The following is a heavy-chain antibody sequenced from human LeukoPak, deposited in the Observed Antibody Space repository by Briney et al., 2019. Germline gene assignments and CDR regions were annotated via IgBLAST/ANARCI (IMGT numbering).Heavy chain of an antibody. J-gene: IGHJ6*02. CDR3: ARHHCTSTSCYPYYYYAMEV. Sequence: GESLKISCNGSGYNFTNYWIGWVRQVSGKGLEWMGIIFPGDSDTRYSPSFQGQVTISVDKSISTAYLQWSSLKASDTAIYYCARHHCTSTSCYPYYYYAMEVWGPGTKVTVSS. V-gene: IGHV5-51*01. D-gene: IGHD2-2*01. CDR1: GYNFTNYW. CDR2: IFPGDSDT.